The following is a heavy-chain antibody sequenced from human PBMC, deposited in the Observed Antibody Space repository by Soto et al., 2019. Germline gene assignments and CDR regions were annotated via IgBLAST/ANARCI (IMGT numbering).Heavy chain of an antibody. CDR3: ARAGYCTNGVCYYHYGMDV. CDR1: GFTFSSYA. CDR2: ISGSTI. V-gene: IGHV3-23*01. J-gene: IGHJ6*02. D-gene: IGHD2-8*01. Sequence: EVQLLESGGGLVQPGGSLRLSCAASGFTFSSYAMSWVRQAPGKGLEWVSAISGSTIYYADSVKGRFTISRDNAKNSLYLQMNSLRAEDTAVYYCARAGYCTNGVCYYHYGMDVWGQGTTVTVSS.